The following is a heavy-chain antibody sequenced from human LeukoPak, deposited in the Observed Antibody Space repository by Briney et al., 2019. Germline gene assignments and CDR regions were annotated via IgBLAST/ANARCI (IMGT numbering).Heavy chain of an antibody. CDR1: GGSLSGYF. J-gene: IGHJ4*02. CDR2: INHSGST. V-gene: IGHV4-34*01. D-gene: IGHD3-9*01. Sequence: SETLSLTCAVYGGSLSGYFWSWIRQPPERGLEWIGEINHSGSTNYNPSLTSRVTISVDTSKNQFSLKLSSVTAADTAVYYCARHLRYFDWLLGSIDYWGQGNLVTVSS. CDR3: ARHLRYFDWLLGSIDY.